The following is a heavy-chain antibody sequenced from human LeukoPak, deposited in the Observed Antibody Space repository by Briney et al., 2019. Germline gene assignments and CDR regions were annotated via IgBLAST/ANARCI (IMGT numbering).Heavy chain of an antibody. CDR2: ISSSGSTI. D-gene: IGHD5-12*01. Sequence: GGSLRLSCAASGFTFSDYYMSWIRQAPGKGLEWVSYISSSGSTIYYADSVKGRFTISRDNAKNSLYLQMNSLRAEDTAVYYSARAVVVDIVATKLDYWGQGTLVTVSS. CDR3: ARAVVVDIVATKLDY. V-gene: IGHV3-11*01. CDR1: GFTFSDYY. J-gene: IGHJ4*02.